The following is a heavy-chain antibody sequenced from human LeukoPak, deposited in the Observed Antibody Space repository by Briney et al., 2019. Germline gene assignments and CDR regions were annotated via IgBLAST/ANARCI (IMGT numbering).Heavy chain of an antibody. J-gene: IGHJ3*02. CDR2: INTNSDAT. CDR1: GYTSTGYY. Sequence: ASVTVTFTASGYTSTGYYLPWVRHAPGQGLEWMGWINTNSDATNYSQKFQGRVTMTRDTSISTAYMELSRLKSDDTGGYYGARDIIVVAYDAFDIWGQGTVVAVSS. CDR3: ARDIIVVAYDAFDI. V-gene: IGHV1-2*02. D-gene: IGHD2-21*01.